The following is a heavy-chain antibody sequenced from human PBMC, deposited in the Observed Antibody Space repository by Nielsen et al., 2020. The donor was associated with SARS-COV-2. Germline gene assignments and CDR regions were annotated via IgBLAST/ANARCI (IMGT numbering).Heavy chain of an antibody. J-gene: IGHJ1*01. D-gene: IGHD6-19*01. CDR3: ARDKGTSGWEYFQD. CDR2: IDYSGGT. CDR1: GGSVSSGYYY. Sequence: SETLSLTCTVSGGSVSSGYYYWGWIRQPPGKGLEWIGYIDYSGGTSYNPSLKSRVTISIETSKSQISLRLNSVTAADTAVYYCARDKGTSGWEYFQDWGQGTLVTVSS. V-gene: IGHV4-61*01.